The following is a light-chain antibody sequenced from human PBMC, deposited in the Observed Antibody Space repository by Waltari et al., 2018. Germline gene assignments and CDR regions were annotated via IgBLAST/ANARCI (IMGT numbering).Light chain of an antibody. CDR1: SSDVGGSSY. CDR3: CSYAFSSNWV. V-gene: IGLV2-8*01. J-gene: IGLJ3*02. Sequence: QSALTQPPSASGSPGQSVTISCPRTSSDVGGSSYVSWYQQHPGKTPKPMIFEVSKRPSGVPDRFSGSKSGNTASLTVSGLQAEDEADYYCCSYAFSSNWVFGGGTKLTVL. CDR2: EVS.